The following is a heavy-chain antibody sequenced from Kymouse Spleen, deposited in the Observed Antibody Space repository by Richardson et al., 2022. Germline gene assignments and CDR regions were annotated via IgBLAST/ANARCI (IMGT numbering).Heavy chain of an antibody. J-gene: IGHJ6*02. Sequence: EVQLVESGGGLVQPGGSLRLSCAASGFTFSSYAMSWVRQAPGKGLEWVSAISGSGGSTYYADSVKGRFTISRDNSKNTLYLQMNSLRAEDTAVYYCAKLGVRGVDYYYYYGMDVWGQGTTVTVSS. D-gene: IGHD3-10*01. CDR1: GFTFSSYA. CDR2: ISGSGGST. V-gene: IGHV3-23*04. CDR3: AKLGVRGVDYYYYYGMDV.